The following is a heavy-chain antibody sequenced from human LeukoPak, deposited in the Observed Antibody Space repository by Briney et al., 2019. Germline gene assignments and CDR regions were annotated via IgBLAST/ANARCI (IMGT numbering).Heavy chain of an antibody. CDR1: GGSISSGGYY. CDR3: ASLRYFDCSYRFDP. D-gene: IGHD3-9*01. J-gene: IGHJ5*02. V-gene: IGHV4-31*03. Sequence: SETLSLTCTVSGGSISSGGYYWSWIRQHPGKGLEWIGYIYYSGSTYYNPSLKSRVTISVDTSKNQFSLKLSSVTAADTAVYYCASLRYFDCSYRFDPWGQGTLVTVSS. CDR2: IYYSGST.